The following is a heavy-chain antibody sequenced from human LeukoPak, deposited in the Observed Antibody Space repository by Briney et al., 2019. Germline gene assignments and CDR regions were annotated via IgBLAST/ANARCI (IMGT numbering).Heavy chain of an antibody. V-gene: IGHV3-11*04. J-gene: IGHJ6*02. D-gene: IGHD2-15*01. CDR1: GFTFSDYC. CDR2: ISRSGGPI. CDR3: ARDGGPGCSGGSCYGGLYYYYGMDV. Sequence: GGSLRLSCAASGFTFSDYCMIWIRQAPGKGLQWISYISRSGGPIYYADSVKGRFTISRDNSKNTLYLQMNSLRAEDTAVYYCARDGGPGCSGGSCYGGLYYYYGMDVWGQGTTVTVSS.